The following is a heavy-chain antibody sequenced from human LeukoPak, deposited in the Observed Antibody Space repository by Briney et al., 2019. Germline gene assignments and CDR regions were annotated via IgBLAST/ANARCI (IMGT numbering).Heavy chain of an antibody. D-gene: IGHD3-3*01. CDR1: GGSISSGGYY. V-gene: IGHV4-61*02. CDR2: IYTSGST. CDR3: ARSNTIFGVVIDY. Sequence: SQTLSLTCTVSGGSISSGGYYWSWIRQPAGKGLEWIGRIYTSGSTNYNPSLKSRVTISVDTSKNQFSLKLSSVTAADTAVYYCARSNTIFGVVIDYWGQGTLVTVSS. J-gene: IGHJ4*02.